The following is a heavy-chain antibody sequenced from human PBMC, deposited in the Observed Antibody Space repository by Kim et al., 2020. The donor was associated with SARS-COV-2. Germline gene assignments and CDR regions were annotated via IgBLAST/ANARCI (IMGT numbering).Heavy chain of an antibody. V-gene: IGHV3-33*01. CDR1: GFTFSSYG. D-gene: IGHD2-2*01. J-gene: IGHJ6*02. Sequence: GGSLRLSCAASGFTFSSYGMHWVRQAPGKGLEWVAVIWYDGSNKYYADSVKGRFTISRDNSKNTLYLQMNSLRAEDTAVYYCAREMPTVDPNYYYYGMDVWGQGTTVTVSS. CDR2: IWYDGSNK. CDR3: AREMPTVDPNYYYYGMDV.